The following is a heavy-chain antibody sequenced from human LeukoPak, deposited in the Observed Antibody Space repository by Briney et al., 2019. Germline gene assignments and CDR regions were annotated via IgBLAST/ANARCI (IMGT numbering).Heavy chain of an antibody. D-gene: IGHD5-12*01. Sequence: SEALSLTCTVSGGSISSYYWSWIRQPAGKGLEWIGRIYTSGSTNYNPSLKSRVTMSVDTSKNQFSLKLSSVTAADTAVYYCARGGGQWGYAQTSFDYWGQGTLVTVSS. V-gene: IGHV4-4*07. CDR3: ARGGGQWGYAQTSFDY. CDR2: IYTSGST. CDR1: GGSISSYY. J-gene: IGHJ4*02.